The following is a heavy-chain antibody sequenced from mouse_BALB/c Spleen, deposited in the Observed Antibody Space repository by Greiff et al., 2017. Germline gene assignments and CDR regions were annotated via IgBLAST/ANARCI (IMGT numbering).Heavy chain of an antibody. CDR1: GYTFSSYW. V-gene: IGHV1-9*01. CDR2: ILPGSGST. Sequence: QVQLKESGAELMKPGASVKISCKATGYTFSSYWIEWVKQRPGHGLEWIGEILPGSGSTNYNEKFKGKATFTADTSSNTAYMQLSSLTSEDSAVYYCARQGRYDGSWFAYWGQGTLVTVSA. D-gene: IGHD2-14*01. CDR3: ARQGRYDGSWFAY. J-gene: IGHJ3*01.